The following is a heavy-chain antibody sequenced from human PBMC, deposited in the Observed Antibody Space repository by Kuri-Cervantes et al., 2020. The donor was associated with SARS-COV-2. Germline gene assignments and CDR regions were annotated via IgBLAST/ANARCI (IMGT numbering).Heavy chain of an antibody. CDR1: GFTFSSYE. J-gene: IGHJ4*02. D-gene: IGHD3-10*01. CDR3: ARDIGLTGIDY. V-gene: IGHV3-48*03. CDR2: ISSSGSTI. Sequence: GGSLRLSCAASGFTFSSYEMNWVRQAPGKGLEWVSYISSSGSTIYYADSVKGRFTISRDNAKNSLYLQMNSLRAEDTAVYYCARDIGLTGIDYWGQGTLVTVAS.